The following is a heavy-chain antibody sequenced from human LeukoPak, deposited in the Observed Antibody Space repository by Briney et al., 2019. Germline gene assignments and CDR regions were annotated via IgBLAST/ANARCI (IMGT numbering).Heavy chain of an antibody. Sequence: ASVKASCKASGYTFTSYSISWVRQAPGQGLEWMGWISAYNGNTNYAQKLQGRVTMTTDTSTSTAYMELRSLRSDDTAVYYCARFLLWFGYYDYWGQGTLVTVSS. CDR3: ARFLLWFGYYDY. J-gene: IGHJ4*02. CDR1: GYTFTSYS. V-gene: IGHV1-18*01. D-gene: IGHD3-10*01. CDR2: ISAYNGNT.